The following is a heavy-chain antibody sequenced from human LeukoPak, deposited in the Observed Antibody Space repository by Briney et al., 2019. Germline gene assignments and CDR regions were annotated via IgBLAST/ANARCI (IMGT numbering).Heavy chain of an antibody. V-gene: IGHV4-34*01. Sequence: PSETLSLTCAVYGGSFSGYYWSWIRQPPGKGLEWIGEINHSGSTNYNPSLKSRVTISVDTSKNQFSLKLSSVTAADTAVYYCARRFYGGNPYFDYWGQGTLVTVSS. J-gene: IGHJ4*02. CDR2: INHSGST. CDR1: GGSFSGYY. D-gene: IGHD4-23*01. CDR3: ARRFYGGNPYFDY.